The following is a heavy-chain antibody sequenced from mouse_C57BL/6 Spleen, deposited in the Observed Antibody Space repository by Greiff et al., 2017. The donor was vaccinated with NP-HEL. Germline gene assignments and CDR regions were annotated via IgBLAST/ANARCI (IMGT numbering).Heavy chain of an antibody. CDR2: ISDGGSYT. CDR3: ARGGYDTWYFDV. CDR1: GFTFSSYA. D-gene: IGHD2-3*01. J-gene: IGHJ1*03. Sequence: EVQGVESGGGLVKPGGSLKLSCAASGFTFSSYAMSWVRQTPEKRLEWVATISDGGSYTYYPDNVKGRFTISRDNAKNNLYLQMSHLKSEDTAMYYCARGGYDTWYFDVWGTGTTVTVSS. V-gene: IGHV5-4*01.